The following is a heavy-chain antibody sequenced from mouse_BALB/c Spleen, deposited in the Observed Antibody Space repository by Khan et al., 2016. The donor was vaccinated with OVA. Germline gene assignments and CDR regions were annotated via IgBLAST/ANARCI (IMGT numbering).Heavy chain of an antibody. Sequence: QVRLQQSGAELVRPGTSVRLSCKTSGYIFTSYWIHWVKQRSGQGLEWIARIYPGTDNTYYNEKFKDKATLTADKSSSTAYLQLSSLKSEDSAVFFCAREESLYYFDYWGQGTTLTVSS. CDR1: GYIFTSYW. D-gene: IGHD6-2*01. V-gene: IGHV1S132*01. CDR3: AREESLYYFDY. J-gene: IGHJ2*01. CDR2: IYPGTDNT.